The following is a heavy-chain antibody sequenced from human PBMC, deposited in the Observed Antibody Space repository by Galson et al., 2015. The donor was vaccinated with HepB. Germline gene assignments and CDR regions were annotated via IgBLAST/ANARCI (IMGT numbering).Heavy chain of an antibody. CDR2: INAGNGNT. CDR1: GYTFTSYA. D-gene: IGHD6-13*01. CDR3: ARAEYSSSWYLNWFDP. J-gene: IGHJ5*02. Sequence: SVKVSCKASGYTFTSYAMHWVRQAPGQRLEWMGWINAGNGNTKYSQKFQGRVTITRDTSASTAYMELSSLRSEDTAVYYCARAEYSSSWYLNWFDPWGQGTLVTVSS. V-gene: IGHV1-3*01.